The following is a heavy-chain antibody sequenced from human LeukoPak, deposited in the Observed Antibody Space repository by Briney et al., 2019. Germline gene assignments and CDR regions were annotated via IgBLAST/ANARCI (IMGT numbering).Heavy chain of an antibody. J-gene: IGHJ3*02. CDR3: ARDTPENHAFDI. CDR2: IYYSGTT. V-gene: IGHV4-59*01. CDR1: GGSISSSY. Sequence: SETLSLTCTISGGSISSSYWSWIRQPPGKGLEWIGYIYYSGTTNYHPSLKSRVTISIDTSKNQFSLKLSSVTAADTAVYYCARDTPENHAFDIWGQGTMVTVSS.